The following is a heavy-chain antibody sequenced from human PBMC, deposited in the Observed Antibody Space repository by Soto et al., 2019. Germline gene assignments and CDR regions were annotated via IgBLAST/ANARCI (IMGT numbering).Heavy chain of an antibody. CDR2: INHSGST. CDR3: ASRTKYYYYYMDV. J-gene: IGHJ6*03. Sequence: SETLSLTCAVYGGSFSGYYWSWIRQPPGKGLEWIGEINHSGSTNYNPSLKSRVTISVDTSKNQFSLKLSSVTAADTAVYYCASRTKYYYYYMDVWGKGTTVTVSS. V-gene: IGHV4-34*01. CDR1: GGSFSGYY.